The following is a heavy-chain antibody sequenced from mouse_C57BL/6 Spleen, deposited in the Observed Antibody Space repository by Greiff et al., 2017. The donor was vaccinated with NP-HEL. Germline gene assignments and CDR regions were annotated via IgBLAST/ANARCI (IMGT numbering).Heavy chain of an antibody. CDR2: INPNNGGT. D-gene: IGHD2-3*01. CDR3: AYDGYYQRYFDV. J-gene: IGHJ1*03. V-gene: IGHV1-22*01. CDR1: GYTFTDYN. Sequence: EVQLQESGPELVKPGASVKMSCKASGYTFTDYNMHWVKQSHGKSLEWIGYINPNNGGTSYNQKFKGKATLTVNKSSSTAYMELRSLTSEDSAVYYCAYDGYYQRYFDVWGTGTTVTVSS.